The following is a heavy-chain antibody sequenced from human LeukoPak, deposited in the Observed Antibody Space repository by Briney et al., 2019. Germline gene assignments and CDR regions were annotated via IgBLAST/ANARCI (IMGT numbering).Heavy chain of an antibody. D-gene: IGHD5-24*01. CDR3: AKDHRLRWLQFIVDY. Sequence: GGSLRLSCAASGFTFSSYSMNWVRQAPGKGLEWVAVISYDGSNKYYADSVKGRFTISRDNSKNTLYLQMNSLRAEDTAVYYCAKDHRLRWLQFIVDYWGQGTLVTVSS. CDR1: GFTFSSYS. CDR2: ISYDGSNK. V-gene: IGHV3-30*18. J-gene: IGHJ4*02.